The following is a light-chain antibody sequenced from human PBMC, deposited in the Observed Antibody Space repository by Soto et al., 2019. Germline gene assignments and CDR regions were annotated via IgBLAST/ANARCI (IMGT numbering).Light chain of an antibody. Sequence: EIVLTQSPGILSLSPGERATLSCRASQSVSSNYLAWFQQKPGQAPRLLITGASSRATGIPDRFSGSGSGTDFTLTISRLEPEDFVVYYCQQYGNSPCTFGQGTKLEIK. CDR1: QSVSSNY. CDR3: QQYGNSPCT. CDR2: GAS. J-gene: IGKJ2*02. V-gene: IGKV3-20*01.